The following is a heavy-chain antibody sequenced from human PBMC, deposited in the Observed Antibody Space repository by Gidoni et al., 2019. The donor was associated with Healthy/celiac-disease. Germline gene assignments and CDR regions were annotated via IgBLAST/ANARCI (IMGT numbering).Heavy chain of an antibody. CDR2: IIPILGIA. D-gene: IGHD3-22*01. J-gene: IGHJ4*02. CDR3: ARAQASDYYDSSGIDY. CDR1: GGTVAGYA. Sequence: QVQLLQSGAELKKPRAPLQVSCKACGGTVAGYAISWVRQAPGQGLEWMGRIIPILGIANYAQKFQGRVTITADKSTSTAYMELSSLRSEDTAVYYCARAQASDYYDSSGIDYWGQGTLVTVSS. V-gene: IGHV1-69*04.